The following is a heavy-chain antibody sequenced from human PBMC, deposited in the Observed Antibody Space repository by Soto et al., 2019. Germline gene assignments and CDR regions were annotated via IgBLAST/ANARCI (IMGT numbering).Heavy chain of an antibody. CDR1: GGSVSSGSYD. D-gene: IGHD1-1*01. CDR3: ARDAVNEHYYYGMDV. Sequence: AGTLALTCTVSGGSVSSGSYDGVCKGQGPGKGLELIGYIYYSGSTNYNPSLKSRVTISVDTSKNQFSLKLSSVTAADTAVYYCARDAVNEHYYYGMDVWGQGTTVTVSS. J-gene: IGHJ6*02. V-gene: IGHV4-61*01. CDR2: IYYSGST.